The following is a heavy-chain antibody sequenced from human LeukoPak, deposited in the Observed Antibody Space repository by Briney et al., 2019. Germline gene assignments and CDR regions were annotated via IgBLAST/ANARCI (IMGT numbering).Heavy chain of an antibody. Sequence: ASVKVSCKASGYTFTKYGISWVRQAPGQGLEGMGWISAYNGNTNYAQKFQGRVTMTTNTSTSTAYMELRSLRSDDTVVYYGARYWGAWPQSFYWGQGTLVTVSS. CDR3: ARYWGAWPQSFY. D-gene: IGHD3-16*01. CDR1: GYTFTKYG. V-gene: IGHV1-18*04. J-gene: IGHJ4*02. CDR2: ISAYNGNT.